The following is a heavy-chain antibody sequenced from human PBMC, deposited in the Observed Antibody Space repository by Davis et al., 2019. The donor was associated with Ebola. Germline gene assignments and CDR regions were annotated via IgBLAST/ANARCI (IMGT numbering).Heavy chain of an antibody. CDR2: ISYDGSNK. CDR3: ARDRYEWDSIVVVAPVDI. CDR1: GFTFEHYG. V-gene: IGHV3-30*03. D-gene: IGHD2-15*01. Sequence: GESLKISCAASGFTFEHYGMTWVRQAPGKGLEWVAVISYDGSNKYYADSVKGRFTISRDNSKNTLYLQMNSLSAEDTALYYCARDRYEWDSIVVVAPVDIWGQGTMVTVSS. J-gene: IGHJ3*02.